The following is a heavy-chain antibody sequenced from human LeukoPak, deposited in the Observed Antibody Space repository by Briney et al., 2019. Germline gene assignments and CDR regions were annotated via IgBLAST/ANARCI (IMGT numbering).Heavy chain of an antibody. D-gene: IGHD5-18*01. V-gene: IGHV4-59*08. Sequence: PSETLSLTCAVYGGSFSSYYWSWIRQPPGKGLEWIGYIYYSGSTNYNPSLKSRVTISVDTSKNQFSLNLSSVTAADTAVYYCARHPTAWVSYGLDPWGQGTPVTVSS. CDR3: ARHPTAWVSYGLDP. CDR2: IYYSGST. CDR1: GGSFSSYY. J-gene: IGHJ5*02.